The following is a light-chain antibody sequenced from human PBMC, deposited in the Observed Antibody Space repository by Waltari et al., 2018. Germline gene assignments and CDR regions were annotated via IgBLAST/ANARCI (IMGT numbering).Light chain of an antibody. V-gene: IGLV2-11*01. CDR2: DVS. Sequence: QSALPQPRSVSGSPGQSVTIPCTATSSDVGGSNYVPGSQHHPGKAPNLMIYDVSNRPSGVPDRFSGSKSGNTASLTISGLQAEDEADYYCCSYAGGYTWVFGGGTKLTVL. CDR1: SSDVGGSNY. CDR3: CSYAGGYTWV. J-gene: IGLJ3*02.